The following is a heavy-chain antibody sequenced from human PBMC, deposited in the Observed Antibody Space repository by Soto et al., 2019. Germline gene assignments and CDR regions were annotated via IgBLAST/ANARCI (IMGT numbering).Heavy chain of an antibody. CDR3: ARNSWGRNYDVGYYYMDV. V-gene: IGHV1-69*02. CDR1: GGTFSSYT. J-gene: IGHJ6*03. Sequence: QVQLVQSGAEVKKPGSSVKVSCKASGGTFSSYTISWVRQAPGQGLEWMGRIIPILGIANYAQKFQGRVTITADKSTSTAYMELSSLRSEDTAVYYCARNSWGRNYDVGYYYMDVWGKGTTVTVSS. D-gene: IGHD3-22*01. CDR2: IIPILGIA.